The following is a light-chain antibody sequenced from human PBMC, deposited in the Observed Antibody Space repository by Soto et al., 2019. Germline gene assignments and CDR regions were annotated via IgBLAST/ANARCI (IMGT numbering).Light chain of an antibody. CDR3: QQYNSYSGT. V-gene: IGKV1-5*01. CDR1: QTISSW. Sequence: DLQMTQSPSTLSGSVGDRVTITCRASQTISSWLAWYQQKPGKAPKLLIYDASSLESGVPSRFSGSGSGTEFTLTISSLQPDDFATYYCQQYNSYSGTFGQGTKVDI. CDR2: DAS. J-gene: IGKJ1*01.